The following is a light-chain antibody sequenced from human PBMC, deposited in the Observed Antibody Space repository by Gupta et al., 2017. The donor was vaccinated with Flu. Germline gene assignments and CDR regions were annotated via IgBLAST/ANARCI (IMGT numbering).Light chain of an antibody. V-gene: IGKV2-24*01. CDR3: LQTRQLPAT. CDR1: QSVVHDNGQTC. CDR2: KGS. J-gene: IGKJ1*01. Sequence: DIVLTQSPLSSPVALGQPASISCTSSQSVVHDNGQTCLSWLQQRPGQPPRLLIYKGSTRFSGVPDGFTGSGAGTFFTLHISRVEAEDAGIYYCLQTRQLPATFGQGTKLEI.